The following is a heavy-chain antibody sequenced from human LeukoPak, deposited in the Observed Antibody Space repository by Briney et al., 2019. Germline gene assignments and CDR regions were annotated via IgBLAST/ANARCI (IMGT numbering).Heavy chain of an antibody. J-gene: IGHJ4*02. Sequence: SETLSLTCTVSGGSMTTRNYYWGWIRQSPGKGLEWIGHKYYSGSTYYNPSLKGRVSISVDTTIYQFSLSFSSVTAAATAVYYCARVSTGWYHYFDSWGQGTLVTVSS. CDR2: KYYSGST. CDR3: ARVSTGWYHYFDS. V-gene: IGHV4-39*07. CDR1: GGSMTTRNYY. D-gene: IGHD6-19*01.